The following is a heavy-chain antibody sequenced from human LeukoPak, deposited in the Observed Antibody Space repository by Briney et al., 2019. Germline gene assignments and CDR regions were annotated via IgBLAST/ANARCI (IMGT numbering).Heavy chain of an antibody. CDR2: IYYSGST. Sequence: PSETLSLTCTVSGGSISSSSYYWGWIRQPPGKGLEWIGSIYYSGSTYYNPSLKSRVTISVDTSKNLFSLKLSSVTAADTAVYFCARDLTWFGELDQGFDPWGQGTLVTVSS. J-gene: IGHJ5*02. D-gene: IGHD3-10*01. CDR3: ARDLTWFGELDQGFDP. CDR1: GGSISSSSYY. V-gene: IGHV4-39*07.